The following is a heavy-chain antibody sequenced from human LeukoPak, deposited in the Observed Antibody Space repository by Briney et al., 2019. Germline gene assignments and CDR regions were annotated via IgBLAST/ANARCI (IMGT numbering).Heavy chain of an antibody. J-gene: IGHJ5*02. V-gene: IGHV3-30-3*01. CDR1: GFTFSSYA. CDR3: ARDGYCSGGSCYITGPNWFDP. D-gene: IGHD2-15*01. CDR2: ISYDGSNK. Sequence: GRSLRLSCAASGFTFSSYAMRWVRQAPGKGLEWVAVISYDGSNKYYADSVKGRFTISRDNSKNTLYLQMNSLRAEDTAVYYCARDGYCSGGSCYITGPNWFDPWGQGTLVTVSS.